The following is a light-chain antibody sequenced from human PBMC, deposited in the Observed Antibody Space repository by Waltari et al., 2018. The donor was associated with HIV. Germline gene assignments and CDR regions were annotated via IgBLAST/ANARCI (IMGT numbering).Light chain of an antibody. CDR3: AAWDDSLNGVV. J-gene: IGLJ2*01. CDR2: SNN. CDR1: SSNIGCNT. V-gene: IGLV1-44*01. Sequence: QSVLTQPPSASGTPGQRVTISCSGSSSNIGCNTVNWYQQLPGTAPKLLIYSNNQRPSGVPDRFSCSKSGTSASLAISGLQSEDEADYYCAAWDDSLNGVVFGGGTKLTVL.